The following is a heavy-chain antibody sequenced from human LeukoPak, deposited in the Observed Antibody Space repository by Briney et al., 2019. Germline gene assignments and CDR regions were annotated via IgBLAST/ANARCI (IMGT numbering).Heavy chain of an antibody. CDR1: GGSFSGYY. J-gene: IGHJ6*04. Sequence: PSETLSLTCAVYGGSFSGYYWSWIRQPPGKGLEWIGEINHSGSTNYNPSLKSRVTISVDKSKNQFSLKLSSVTAADTAVYYCARAYCSGGSCYIGYYYYGMDVWGKGTTVTVSS. D-gene: IGHD2-15*01. V-gene: IGHV4-34*01. CDR3: ARAYCSGGSCYIGYYYYGMDV. CDR2: INHSGST.